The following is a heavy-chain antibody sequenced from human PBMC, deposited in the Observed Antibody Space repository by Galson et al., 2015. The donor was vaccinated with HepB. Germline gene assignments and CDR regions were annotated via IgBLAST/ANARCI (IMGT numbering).Heavy chain of an antibody. J-gene: IGHJ4*02. V-gene: IGHV1-24*01. CDR2: FDPEDGET. D-gene: IGHD5-24*01. CDR3: ASRIGWLQLGFDY. Sequence: SVTVSCKVSGYTLTELSMHWVRQAPGKGLEWMGGFDPEDGETIYAQKFQGRVTMTEDTSTDTAYMELSSLRSEDTAVYYCASRIGWLQLGFDYWGQGTLVTVSS. CDR1: GYTLTELS.